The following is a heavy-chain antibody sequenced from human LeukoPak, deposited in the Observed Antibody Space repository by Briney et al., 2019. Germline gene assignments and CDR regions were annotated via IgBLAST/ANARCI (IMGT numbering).Heavy chain of an antibody. CDR1: GGSFSGYY. D-gene: IGHD6-6*01. J-gene: IGHJ3*02. V-gene: IGHV4-34*01. CDR3: ATFYSSSDAFDI. Sequence: SETLSLICAVYGGSFSGYYWSWIRQPPGKGLEWIGEINHSGSTNYNPSLKSRVTISVDTSKNQFSLKLSSVTAADTAVYYCATFYSSSDAFDIWGQGTMVTVSS. CDR2: INHSGST.